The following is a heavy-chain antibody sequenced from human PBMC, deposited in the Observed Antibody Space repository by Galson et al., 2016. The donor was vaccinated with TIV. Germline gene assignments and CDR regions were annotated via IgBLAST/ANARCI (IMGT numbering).Heavy chain of an antibody. CDR1: GFTFDDYA. D-gene: IGHD3-10*01. J-gene: IGHJ6*03. CDR3: AKDIRGGNYYYYYMDV. V-gene: IGHV3-43D*04. Sequence: SLRLSCAVSGFTFDDYAMHWVRQAPGKGLEWVSLISWDGGNRFYADSVKGRFNISRDNSKNSLYLQMNSLRAEDSALYYCAKDIRGGNYYYYYMDVWGKGTTVTVSS. CDR2: ISWDGGNR.